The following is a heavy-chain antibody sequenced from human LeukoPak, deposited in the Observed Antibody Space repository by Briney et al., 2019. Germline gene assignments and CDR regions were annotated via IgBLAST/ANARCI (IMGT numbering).Heavy chain of an antibody. CDR1: GGSISSYY. CDR2: ISYSGST. Sequence: SETLSLTCTVSGGSISSYYWSWIRQPPGKGLEWIGYISYSGSTNYNTSLKSRVSLSVDTSKKQFSLKLSSVTAADTAVYYCARAYFGYSYGTWGQGTLVTDSS. J-gene: IGHJ4*02. D-gene: IGHD5-18*01. V-gene: IGHV4-59*08. CDR3: ARAYFGYSYGT.